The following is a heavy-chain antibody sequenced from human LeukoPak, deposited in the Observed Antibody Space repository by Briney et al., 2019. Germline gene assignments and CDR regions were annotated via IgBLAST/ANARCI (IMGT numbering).Heavy chain of an antibody. V-gene: IGHV4-34*01. CDR1: GGSFSGYY. CDR2: INHSGST. J-gene: IGHJ4*02. Sequence: SETLSLTCAVYGGSFSGYYWSWIRQPPGKGLEWIGQINHSGSTNYSPSLKSRVTISVDTSKNQFSLKLSSVTAADTAVYYCASGRGRGYRRTALDYWGQGTLVTVSS. D-gene: IGHD5-18*01. CDR3: ASGRGRGYRRTALDY.